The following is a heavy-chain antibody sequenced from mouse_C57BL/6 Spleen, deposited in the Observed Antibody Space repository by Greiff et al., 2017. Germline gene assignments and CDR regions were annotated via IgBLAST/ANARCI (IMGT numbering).Heavy chain of an antibody. V-gene: IGHV1-52*01. CDR3: AREGGGPGPFAY. CDR2: IDPSDSET. J-gene: IGHJ3*01. CDR1: GYTFTSYW. Sequence: QVQLQQPGAELVRPGSSVKLSCKASGYTFTSYWMHWVKQRPIQGLEWIGNIDPSDSETHYNQKFKDKATLTVDKSSSTAYMQLSSLTSEDSAVYYCAREGGGPGPFAYWGQGTLVTVSA. D-gene: IGHD1-1*02.